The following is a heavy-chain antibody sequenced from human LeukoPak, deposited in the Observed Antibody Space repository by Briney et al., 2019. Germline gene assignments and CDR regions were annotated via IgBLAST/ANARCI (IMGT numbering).Heavy chain of an antibody. V-gene: IGHV3-23*01. D-gene: IGHD2-8*01. J-gene: IGHJ4*02. CDR2: ISGSGGNT. CDR1: GFTFSTYA. CDR3: AKDRMVYARNFDY. Sequence: GGSLRLSCAASGFTFSTYAMSWVRQAPGKGLEWVSAISGSGGNTYYADSVRGRFTISRDNSKNTLYLQMNSLRAEDTAVYYCAKDRMVYARNFDYWGQGTLVTVSS.